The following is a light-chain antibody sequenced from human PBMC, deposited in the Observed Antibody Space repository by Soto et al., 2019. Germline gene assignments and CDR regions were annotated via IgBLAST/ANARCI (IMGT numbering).Light chain of an antibody. CDR1: QTIRSF. Sequence: DIQLTQSPSSLSASVGDRVTITCRASQTIRSFLNWYQHKPGKAPDLLIYSASTLQGGVPARSSGSRSGTDVTLTISSLQPEDFATYYCQQSYSFPWTFGQGTKGTI. V-gene: IGKV1-39*01. CDR2: SAS. CDR3: QQSYSFPWT. J-gene: IGKJ1*01.